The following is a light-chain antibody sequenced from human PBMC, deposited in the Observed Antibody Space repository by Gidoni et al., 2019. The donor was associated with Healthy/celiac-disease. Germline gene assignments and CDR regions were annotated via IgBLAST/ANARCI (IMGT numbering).Light chain of an antibody. CDR2: DAS. CDR3: QQRSNWPYT. CDR1: QSVSSY. V-gene: IGKV3-11*01. Sequence: EIVLTQSPATLSLSPGDRATLSCRASQSVSSYLAWYQQKPGQAPRLLIYDASNRATGIPARFSGSGSGTDFTLTISSLEPEDFAVYYCQQRSNWPYTFGQGTSWRSN. J-gene: IGKJ2*01.